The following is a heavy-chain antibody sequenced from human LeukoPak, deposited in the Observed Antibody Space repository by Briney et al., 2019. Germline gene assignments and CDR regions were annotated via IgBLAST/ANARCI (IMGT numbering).Heavy chain of an antibody. CDR3: AKGGYSSGWYY. D-gene: IGHD6-19*01. V-gene: IGHV3-23*01. CDR2: ISGSGDST. Sequence: GGSLRLSCAASGFTFSSYAMSWVRQAPGKGLEWVSAISGSGDSTYYGDSVKGRFTISRDNSKNTLYLQMNSLRAEDTAVYYCAKGGYSSGWYYWGQGTLVTVSS. CDR1: GFTFSSYA. J-gene: IGHJ4*02.